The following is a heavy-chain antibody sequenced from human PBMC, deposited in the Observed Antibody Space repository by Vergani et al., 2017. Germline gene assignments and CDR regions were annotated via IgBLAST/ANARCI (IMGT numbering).Heavy chain of an antibody. CDR2: IYYSGST. V-gene: IGHV4-39*01. CDR1: GASIRSSNYY. CDR3: ARHSTVEWLVKLGWIDP. J-gene: IGHJ5*02. Sequence: QLQLQASGPGLVKPSATLSLTCSVSGASIRSSNYYWGWIRQPPGKGLEWIASIYYSGSTYYNPSLKSRVTISVDTSKNQFSLKLSSVTAADTVVYFCARHSTVEWLVKLGWIDPWGQGILVTVSS. D-gene: IGHD6-19*01.